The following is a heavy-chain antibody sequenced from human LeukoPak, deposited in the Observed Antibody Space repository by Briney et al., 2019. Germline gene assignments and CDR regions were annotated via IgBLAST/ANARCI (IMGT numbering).Heavy chain of an antibody. CDR3: ARELGYCSSTSCPS. CDR1: GSTFSSYW. D-gene: IGHD2-2*01. J-gene: IGHJ4*02. CDR2: IKQDGSEK. V-gene: IGHV3-7*01. Sequence: GGSLRLSCAASGSTFSSYWMSWVRQAPGKGLEWVANIKQDGSEKYYVDSVKGRFTISRDNAKSSLYLQMNSLRAEDTAVYYCARELGYCSSTSCPSWGQGTLVTVSS.